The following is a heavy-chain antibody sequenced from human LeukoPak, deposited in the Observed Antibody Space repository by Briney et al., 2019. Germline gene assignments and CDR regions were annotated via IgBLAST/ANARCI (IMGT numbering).Heavy chain of an antibody. Sequence: GESLKISCQGSGYSFPNYWIGWVRQMPGKGLEWMGIIYPGDSDTRYSPSLQGQVTISVDKSVSTAYLQWSSLKASDTAMYYCARLDPEYEISAGFFGYWGQGTLVTVSS. V-gene: IGHV5-51*01. J-gene: IGHJ4*02. CDR2: IYPGDSDT. CDR1: GYSFPNYW. D-gene: IGHD2/OR15-2a*01. CDR3: ARLDPEYEISAGFFGY.